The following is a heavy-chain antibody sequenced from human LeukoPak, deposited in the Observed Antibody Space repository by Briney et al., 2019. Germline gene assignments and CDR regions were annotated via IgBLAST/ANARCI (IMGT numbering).Heavy chain of an antibody. V-gene: IGHV4-4*02. D-gene: IGHD3-9*01. J-gene: IGHJ4*02. CDR1: GGSISSSNW. CDR2: IYQSGST. Sequence: PSGTLSLTCAVSGGSISSSNWWSWVRQPPGEGLEWIGEIYQSGSTNYNPSLKSRVTISVDKSKNQFSLKLSSVTAADTAVYYCARGGPGEDDILTGSHDYWGQGTLVTVSS. CDR3: ARGGPGEDDILTGSHDY.